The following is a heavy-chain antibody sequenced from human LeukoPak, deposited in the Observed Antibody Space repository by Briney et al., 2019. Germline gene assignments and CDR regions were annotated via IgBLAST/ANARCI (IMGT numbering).Heavy chain of an antibody. CDR2: ISGSGGST. CDR3: AKGPVRGSTPDY. V-gene: IGHV3-23*01. D-gene: IGHD3-10*01. J-gene: IGHJ4*02. CDR1: GFTFSSCG. Sequence: GGTLRLSCAASGFTFSSCGMSWVRQAPGKGLEWVSAISGSGGSTYYADSVKGRFTISRDNSKNTLYLQMNSLRAEDTAVYYCAKGPVRGSTPDYWGQGTLVTVSS.